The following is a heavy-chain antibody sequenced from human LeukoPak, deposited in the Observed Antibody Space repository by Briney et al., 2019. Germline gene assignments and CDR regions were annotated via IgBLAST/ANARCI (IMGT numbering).Heavy chain of an antibody. D-gene: IGHD4-17*01. CDR2: THSSGGT. V-gene: IGHV3-53*01. Sequence: GGSLRLSCAASGFTGSHNYMSWVRQAPGRGLEWVSATHSSGGTYYADSVKGRFTISRDTSKNTLYLQINSLSVEDTAVYYCIVFGDSNHWGQGTLVTVSS. CDR1: GFTGSHNY. CDR3: IVFGDSNH. J-gene: IGHJ5*02.